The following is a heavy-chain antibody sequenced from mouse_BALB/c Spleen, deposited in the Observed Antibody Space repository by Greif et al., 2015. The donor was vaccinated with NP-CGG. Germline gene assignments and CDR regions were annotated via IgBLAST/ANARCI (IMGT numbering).Heavy chain of an antibody. CDR1: GFTFSSYY. J-gene: IGHJ2*01. CDR2: INSNGGST. V-gene: IGHV5-6-2*01. CDR3: ARLDY. Sequence: VQLKESGGGLVKLGGSLKLSCAASGFTFSSYYMSWVRQTPEKRLELVAAINSNGGSTYYPDTVKGRFTISRDNAKNTLYLQMSSLKSEDTALYYCARLDYWGQGTTLTVSS.